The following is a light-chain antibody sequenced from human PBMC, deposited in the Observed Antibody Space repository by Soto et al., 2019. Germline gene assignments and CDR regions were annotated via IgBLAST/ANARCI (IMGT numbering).Light chain of an antibody. V-gene: IGLV1-44*01. CDR1: SSNIGSNT. CDR2: SNN. Sequence: QSVLTQPPSASGTPGQRVTICCSGGSSNIGSNTVNWYQQLPGTAPKLLIYSNNQRPSGVPDRFSGSKSGTSASLAISGLQSEDEADYYCAAWDDSLNGLYVFGTGTKVTVL. J-gene: IGLJ1*01. CDR3: AAWDDSLNGLYV.